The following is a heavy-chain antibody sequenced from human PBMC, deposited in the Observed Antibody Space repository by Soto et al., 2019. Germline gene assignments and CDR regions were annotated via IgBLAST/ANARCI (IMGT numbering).Heavy chain of an antibody. Sequence: ASVKASCKASGYIFTSYGISWVRQAPGQGLEWMGWISVYNGNTNYAQKLQGRVTMTTDTSTSTAYMELRSLRSDDTAVYYCARVYDFWSGYSNPFDYWGQGTLVTVSS. V-gene: IGHV1-18*01. CDR3: ARVYDFWSGYSNPFDY. J-gene: IGHJ4*02. CDR2: ISVYNGNT. CDR1: GYIFTSYG. D-gene: IGHD3-3*01.